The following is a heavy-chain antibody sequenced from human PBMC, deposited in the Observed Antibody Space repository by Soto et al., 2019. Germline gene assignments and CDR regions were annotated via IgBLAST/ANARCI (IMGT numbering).Heavy chain of an antibody. V-gene: IGHV4-31*03. CDR2: VYYSGAT. Sequence: QVHLQESGPGLVRPSETLSLTCIVTGDSMGSGGHYYNWIRQLPGKGLEWIGYVYYSGATHYNPSLRARATISGDTSKNQFFLRLTSVTAADTAVYFCTRGKDLEPTVWGYWGQGTQVTVSS. J-gene: IGHJ4*02. CDR3: TRGKDLEPTVWGY. CDR1: GDSMGSGGHY. D-gene: IGHD7-27*01.